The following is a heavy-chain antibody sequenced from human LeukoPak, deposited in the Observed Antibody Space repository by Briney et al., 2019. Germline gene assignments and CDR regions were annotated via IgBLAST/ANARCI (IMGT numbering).Heavy chain of an antibody. CDR3: ARWQHDTAFFDY. CDR1: SGSFTGYQ. V-gene: IGHV4-34*01. D-gene: IGHD2-21*02. CDR2: ISHRGTT. J-gene: IGHJ4*02. Sequence: SETLSLTCSVYSGSFTGYQWNWVRQPPGKRLEWIGEISHRGTTNYNPSLKSRVTMSVDTSKNQFSLKLSSVTAADTAVYYCARWQHDTAFFDYWGQGTLVTVSS.